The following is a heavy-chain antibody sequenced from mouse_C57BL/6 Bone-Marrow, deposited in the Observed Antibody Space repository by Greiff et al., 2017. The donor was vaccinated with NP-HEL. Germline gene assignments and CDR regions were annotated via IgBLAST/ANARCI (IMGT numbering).Heavy chain of an antibody. V-gene: IGHV5-12*01. D-gene: IGHD1-1*02. CDR2: ISNGGGST. CDR3: ARQGGKRYFDV. CDR1: GFTFSDYY. Sequence: DVMLVESGGGLVQPGGSLKLSCAASGFTFSDYYMYWVRQTPEKRLEWVAYISNGGGSTYYPDTVKGRFPISRDNAKNTLYLQRSRLKSEDTAMYYCARQGGKRYFDVWGTGTTVTVSS. J-gene: IGHJ1*03.